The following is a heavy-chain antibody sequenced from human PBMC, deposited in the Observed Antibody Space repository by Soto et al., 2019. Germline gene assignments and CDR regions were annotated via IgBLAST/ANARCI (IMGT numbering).Heavy chain of an antibody. V-gene: IGHV1-46*03. D-gene: IGHD3-10*01. CDR1: GYTFTSYG. Sequence: GASVKVSCKASGYTFTSYGISWVRQAPGQGLEWMGIINPSGGSTSYAQKFQGRVTMTRDTSTSTVYMELSILRSEDTAGYYCAREEGAPGAPGAQGTRVPFP. J-gene: IGHJ5*02. CDR3: AREEGAPGAP. CDR2: INPSGGST.